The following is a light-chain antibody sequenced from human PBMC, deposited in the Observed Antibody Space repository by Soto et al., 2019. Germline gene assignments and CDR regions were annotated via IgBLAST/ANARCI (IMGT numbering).Light chain of an antibody. V-gene: IGLV3-21*02. J-gene: IGLJ1*01. CDR1: NIGSKT. CDR3: QVWAVSTVHYV. Sequence: ELTQPPSMSVAPGHTAMITCGGNNIGSKTVPWYQQKAGQGSGLVVYDDSDRPRGIRERFSGSNYGNTATLTISRVEAGDEADYYCQVWAVSTVHYVFGTGTKVTV. CDR2: DDS.